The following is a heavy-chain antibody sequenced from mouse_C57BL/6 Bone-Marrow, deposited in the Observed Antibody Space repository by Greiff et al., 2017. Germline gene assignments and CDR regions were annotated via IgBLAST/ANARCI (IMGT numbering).Heavy chain of an antibody. CDR2: INPYNGGT. CDR3: ARGPVYYGSSMDFDY. D-gene: IGHD1-1*01. CDR1: GYTFTDYN. J-gene: IGHJ2*01. V-gene: IGHV1-18*01. Sequence: EVQRVESGPELVKPGASVKIPCKASGYTFTDYNMDWVKQSPGKSLEWIGDINPYNGGTIYNQKFKGKATLTVDKSSSTAYMELRSLTSEDTAVYYCARGPVYYGSSMDFDYWGQGTTLTVTS.